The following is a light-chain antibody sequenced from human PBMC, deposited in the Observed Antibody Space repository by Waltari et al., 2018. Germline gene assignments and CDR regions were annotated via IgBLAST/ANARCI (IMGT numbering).Light chain of an antibody. Sequence: DVQMTQSPSSLSASLGDRVTITGRASQDIRSYLAWCQPKPGKAPYSLMYAASSLQSGVPSRFSGSGSGTDFTLTISSLQPEDFATYYCQQYNIYPPAFGPGTRVEIK. CDR2: AAS. J-gene: IGKJ3*01. CDR3: QQYNIYPPA. CDR1: QDIRSY. V-gene: IGKV1-16*01.